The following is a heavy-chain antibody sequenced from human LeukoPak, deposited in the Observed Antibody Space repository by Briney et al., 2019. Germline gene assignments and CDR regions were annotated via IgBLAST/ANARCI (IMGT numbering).Heavy chain of an antibody. CDR1: GFTFSTYS. Sequence: GGSLRLSCAASGFTFSTYSMNWVRQAPGKGLEWISSIRDSSSYIYYADSVKGRFTLSRDNAKNSLYLQMSSLRAEDTAVYYCAKDDGSWYYFDYWGQGTLVTVSS. V-gene: IGHV3-21*01. CDR3: AKDDGSWYYFDY. D-gene: IGHD6-13*01. CDR2: IRDSSSYI. J-gene: IGHJ4*02.